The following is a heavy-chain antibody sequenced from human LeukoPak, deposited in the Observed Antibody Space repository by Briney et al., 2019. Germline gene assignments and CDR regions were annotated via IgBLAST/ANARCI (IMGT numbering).Heavy chain of an antibody. D-gene: IGHD1-26*01. Sequence: GPSLRLSCAASGFTFSSYAMSWVRQAPGKGLEWVSAISGSGGSTYYADSVKGRFTISRDNSKNTLYLQMNSLRAEDTAVYYCAKDGRGATMFYYGMDVWGQGTTVTVSS. V-gene: IGHV3-23*01. CDR3: AKDGRGATMFYYGMDV. CDR2: ISGSGGST. CDR1: GFTFSSYA. J-gene: IGHJ6*02.